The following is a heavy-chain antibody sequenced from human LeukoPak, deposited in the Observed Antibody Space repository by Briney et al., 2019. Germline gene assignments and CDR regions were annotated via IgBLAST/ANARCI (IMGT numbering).Heavy chain of an antibody. CDR1: GGSISSGDYY. CDR3: AAGDGYSLDY. CDR2: IYYSGST. Sequence: SETLSLTCTVSGGSISSGDYYWSWIRQPPGKGLEWIGYIYYSGSTNYNPSLKSRVTISVDTSKNQFSLKLSSVTAADTAVYYCAAGDGYSLDYWGQGTLVTVSS. D-gene: IGHD5-24*01. J-gene: IGHJ4*02. V-gene: IGHV4-61*08.